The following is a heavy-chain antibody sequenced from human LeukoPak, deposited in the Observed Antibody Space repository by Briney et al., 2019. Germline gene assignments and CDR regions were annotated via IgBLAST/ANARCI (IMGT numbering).Heavy chain of an antibody. CDR2: IIPIFGTA. V-gene: IGHV1-69*13. CDR1: EYTFTSYD. J-gene: IGHJ3*02. Sequence: SVKVSCKASEYTFTSYDINWVRQAPGQGLEWMGGIIPIFGTANYAQKFQGRVTITADESTSTAYMELSSLRSEDTAVYYCARENDYGDYGAFDIWGQGTMVTVSS. D-gene: IGHD4-17*01. CDR3: ARENDYGDYGAFDI.